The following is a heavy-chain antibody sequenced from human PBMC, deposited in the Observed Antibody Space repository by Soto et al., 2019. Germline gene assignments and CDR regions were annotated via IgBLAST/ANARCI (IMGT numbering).Heavy chain of an antibody. CDR3: ARLPGYCSGDRCRIDY. V-gene: IGHV4-39*01. D-gene: IGHD2-15*01. J-gene: IGHJ4*02. Sequence: PSETLSLTCTVSGGSNSSSSYYWGWIRQPPGKGLEWIGSIYYSGSTYYNLSLKSRVTISVDTSKNQFSLKLSSVTAADTAVYFCARLPGYCSGDRCRIDYWGQGTLVTVSS. CDR1: GGSNSSSSYY. CDR2: IYYSGST.